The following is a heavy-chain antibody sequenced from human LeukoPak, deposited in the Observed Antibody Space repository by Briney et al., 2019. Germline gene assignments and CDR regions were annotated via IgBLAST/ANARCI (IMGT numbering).Heavy chain of an antibody. J-gene: IGHJ3*02. CDR1: GYTFTGYY. CDR2: INPNSGGT. Sequence: GASVKVSCKASGYTFTGYYMHWVRQAPGQGLEWMRRINPNSGGTNYAQKFQGRVTMTRDTSISTAYMELSRLRSDDTAVYYCTTGELLNAFDIWGQGTMVTVSS. V-gene: IGHV1-2*06. CDR3: TTGELLNAFDI. D-gene: IGHD1-26*01.